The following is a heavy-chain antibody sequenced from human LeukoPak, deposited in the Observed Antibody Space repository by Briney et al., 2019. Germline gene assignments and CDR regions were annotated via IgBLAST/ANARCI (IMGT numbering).Heavy chain of an antibody. D-gene: IGHD6-6*01. V-gene: IGHV3-30*02. Sequence: GGSLRLSCAASEFTFSSYAMSWVRQAPGKGLEWVAFIRYDGSNKYYADSVKGRFTISRDNSKNTLYLQMNSLRAEDTAVYYCAKDLVRFPAPTTNWFDPWGQGTLVTVSS. CDR1: EFTFSSYA. CDR2: IRYDGSNK. J-gene: IGHJ5*02. CDR3: AKDLVRFPAPTTNWFDP.